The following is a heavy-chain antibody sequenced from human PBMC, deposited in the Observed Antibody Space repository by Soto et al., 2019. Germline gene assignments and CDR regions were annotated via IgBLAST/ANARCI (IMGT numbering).Heavy chain of an antibody. V-gene: IGHV3-15*01. D-gene: IGHD4-17*01. CDR2: IKNRADGGTA. CDR1: GITFTNAW. Sequence: EVQLVESGGDLVKPGGCLRLSCAASGITFTNAWMSWVRQAPGKGLEWVGRIKNRADGGTAVYAAPVRGRFTISRDDSKNTLFLQVKSLETEDTAVYYCTTDRGDYEDFWGRGTLVTVCS. J-gene: IGHJ4*02. CDR3: TTDRGDYEDF.